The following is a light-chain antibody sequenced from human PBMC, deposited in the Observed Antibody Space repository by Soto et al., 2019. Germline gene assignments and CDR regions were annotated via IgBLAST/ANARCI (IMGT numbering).Light chain of an antibody. Sequence: DVVMTQSPLSLPVTLGQPASISCRSSESLIHSDGSTYLSWFQQRPGQSPRRVIYEVSDLDSGVPDRCSGSGSGTDFTLKISRVEAEDVGVYYCMQGTHWPWTFGQGTEVEIK. J-gene: IGKJ1*01. CDR1: ESLIHSDGSTY. CDR3: MQGTHWPWT. CDR2: EVS. V-gene: IGKV2-30*02.